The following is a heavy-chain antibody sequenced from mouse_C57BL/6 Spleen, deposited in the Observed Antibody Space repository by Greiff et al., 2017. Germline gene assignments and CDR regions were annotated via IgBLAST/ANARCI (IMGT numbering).Heavy chain of an antibody. D-gene: IGHD2-2*01. Sequence: VQLQQSGPELVKPGASVKLSCKASGYTFTSYDINWVKQGPGQGLEWIGWIYPRDGSTKYTEKFKGKATLTVDTSSSTAYMELPSLTSEDSAVYYCARREYYGYDEDDMDDWGQGTSVTVSS. CDR1: GYTFTSYD. V-gene: IGHV1-85*01. J-gene: IGHJ4*01. CDR2: IYPRDGST. CDR3: ARREYYGYDEDDMDD.